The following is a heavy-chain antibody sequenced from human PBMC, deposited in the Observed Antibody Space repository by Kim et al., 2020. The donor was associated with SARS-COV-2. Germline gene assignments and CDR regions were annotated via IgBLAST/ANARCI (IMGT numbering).Heavy chain of an antibody. V-gene: IGHV3-33*01. D-gene: IGHD3-10*01. Sequence: ADSVKGRFTITRDKSKNTLYLQMDSLRAEDTAGYYCARTLVLSGYYGMDVWGQGTTVTVSS. CDR3: ARTLVLSGYYGMDV. J-gene: IGHJ6*02.